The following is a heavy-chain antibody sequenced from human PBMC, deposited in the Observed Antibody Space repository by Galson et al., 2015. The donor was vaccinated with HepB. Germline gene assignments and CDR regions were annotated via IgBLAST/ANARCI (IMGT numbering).Heavy chain of an antibody. CDR1: GYTFTGYY. CDR3: ARAAVSYYDSSGYPYFDY. Sequence: SVKVSCKASGYTFTGYYMHWVRQAPGQGLEWMGWINPNSGGTNYAQKFQGRVTMTRDTSISTAYMELSRLRSDDTAVYYYARAAVSYYDSSGYPYFDYWGQGTLVTVSS. CDR2: INPNSGGT. D-gene: IGHD3-22*01. J-gene: IGHJ4*02. V-gene: IGHV1-2*02.